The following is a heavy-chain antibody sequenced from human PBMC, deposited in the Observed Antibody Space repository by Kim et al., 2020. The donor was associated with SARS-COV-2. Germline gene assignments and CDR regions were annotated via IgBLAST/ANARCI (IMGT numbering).Heavy chain of an antibody. CDR1: GFTFSSYS. Sequence: GGSLRLSCAASGFTFSSYSMNWVRQTPGKGLEWVSSISSGSTYIYYADSVKGRFTISRDNAKNSLFLQMNSLRAEDTAVYYCARDQSYGSNSGWHKFDYWGQGSLVTVSA. CDR2: ISSGSTYI. J-gene: IGHJ4*02. D-gene: IGHD6-19*01. CDR3: ARDQSYGSNSGWHKFDY. V-gene: IGHV3-21*06.